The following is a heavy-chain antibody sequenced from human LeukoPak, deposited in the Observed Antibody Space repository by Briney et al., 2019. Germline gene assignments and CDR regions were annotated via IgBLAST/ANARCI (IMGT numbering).Heavy chain of an antibody. CDR3: ARDFRTQLDGYSPPYHFDY. D-gene: IGHD5-24*01. Sequence: GGSLRLSCAASGFAFRSLSMSWVRQSPGKGLEWVSYISGGGGNIDYADSMKGRFSISRDNAKNSLFLQMSSLRAEDTAVYYCARDFRTQLDGYSPPYHFDYWGQGALVTVSS. CDR2: ISGGGGNI. CDR1: GFAFRSLS. V-gene: IGHV3-21*01. J-gene: IGHJ4*02.